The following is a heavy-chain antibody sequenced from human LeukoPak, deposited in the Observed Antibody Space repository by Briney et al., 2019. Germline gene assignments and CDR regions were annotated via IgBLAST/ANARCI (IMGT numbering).Heavy chain of an antibody. CDR2: IDHSGST. V-gene: IGHV4-59*01. Sequence: SETLSLTCTVSGGSISTYYWTWLRQSPGKGLEWIGYIDHSGSTNYNPSLESRVTMSVDPSKKQFSLRLTSLTEADTAVYYCARAYSTTFPFDFWGPGTLVTVSS. D-gene: IGHD6-13*01. J-gene: IGHJ4*01. CDR3: ARAYSTTFPFDF. CDR1: GGSISTYY.